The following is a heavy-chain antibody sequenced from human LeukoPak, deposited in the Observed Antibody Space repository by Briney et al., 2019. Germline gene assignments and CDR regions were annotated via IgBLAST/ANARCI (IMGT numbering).Heavy chain of an antibody. CDR2: ISWNSGSI. J-gene: IGHJ6*03. CDR3: ARDWGVVPAAKVYYCYYYMDV. V-gene: IGHV3-9*01. D-gene: IGHD2-2*01. CDR1: GFTFDDYA. Sequence: GGSLRLSCAASGFTFDDYAMHWVRQAPGKGLEWVSGISWNSGSIGYADSVKGRFTISRDNAKNSLYLQMNSLRAEDTAVYYCARDWGVVPAAKVYYCYYYMDVWGKGTTVTVSS.